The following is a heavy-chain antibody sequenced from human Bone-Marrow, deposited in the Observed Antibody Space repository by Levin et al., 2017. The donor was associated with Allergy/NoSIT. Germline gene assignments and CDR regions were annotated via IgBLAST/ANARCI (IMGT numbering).Heavy chain of an antibody. CDR1: GFPFSTYN. CDR3: ARGSSWYDTWYFGL. Sequence: LSLPCAASGFPFSTYNMNWVRQAPGKGLEWVSSISSSSSYVYSADSVKGRFTISRDNAKNSLYLQMSSLRAEDTAVYYCARGSSWYDTWYFGLWGRGTLVTVSS. D-gene: IGHD6-13*01. CDR2: ISSSSSYV. J-gene: IGHJ2*01. V-gene: IGHV3-21*01.